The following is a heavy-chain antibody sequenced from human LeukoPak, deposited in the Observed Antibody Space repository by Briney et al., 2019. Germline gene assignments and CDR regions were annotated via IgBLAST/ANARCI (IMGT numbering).Heavy chain of an antibody. CDR3: ARTYDYVWGSYRPYYFDY. CDR2: MYYSGST. Sequence: SETLSLTCTVSGGSISSYYWSWIRQPPGKGLEWIGYMYYSGSTNYNPSLKSRVTISVDTSKNQFSLKLSSVTAADTAVYYCARTYDYVWGSYRPYYFDYWGQGTLVTVSS. D-gene: IGHD3-16*02. J-gene: IGHJ4*02. V-gene: IGHV4-59*01. CDR1: GGSISSYY.